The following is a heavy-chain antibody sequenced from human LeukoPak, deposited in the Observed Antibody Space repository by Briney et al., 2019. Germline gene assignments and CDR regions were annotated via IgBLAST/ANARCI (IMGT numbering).Heavy chain of an antibody. D-gene: IGHD6-6*01. J-gene: IGHJ4*02. CDR1: GGSISRSSYY. CDR3: ARDRGPKSSSSVGY. CDR2: IYYSGST. V-gene: IGHV4-39*07. Sequence: PSETLSLTCTVSGGSISRSSYYWGWIRQPPGKGLEWIGSIYYSGSTYYNPSLKSRVTISVDTSKNQFSLKLSSVTAADTAVYYCARDRGPKSSSSVGYWGQGTLVTVSS.